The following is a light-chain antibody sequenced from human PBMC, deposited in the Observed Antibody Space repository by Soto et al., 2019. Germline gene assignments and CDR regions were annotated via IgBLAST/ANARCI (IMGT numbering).Light chain of an antibody. V-gene: IGKV3-20*01. CDR3: QQYNNWPPLT. J-gene: IGKJ4*01. Sequence: EIVLTQSPGTLSLSPGERATLSCRASQTVSTNYLAWYQQTPGQAPRLLIYGASSRAAGIPDRFIGSGSGTDFTLTISSLQSEDFAVYYCQQYNNWPPLTFGGGTKVDIK. CDR2: GAS. CDR1: QTVSTNY.